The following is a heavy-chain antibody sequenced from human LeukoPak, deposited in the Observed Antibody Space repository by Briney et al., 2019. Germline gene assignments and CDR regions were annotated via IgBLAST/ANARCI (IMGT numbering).Heavy chain of an antibody. CDR3: ARGRQLIQAYCGGDCYPDFDY. J-gene: IGHJ4*02. D-gene: IGHD2-21*02. CDR1: GFTFSSYG. CDR2: IWYDGSNK. Sequence: GGSLRLSCAASGFTFSSYGMHWVRQAPGKGLEWVAVIWYDGSNKYYADSVKGRFTISRDNSKNTLYLQMNSLRAEDTAVYYCARGRQLIQAYCGGDCYPDFDYWGQGTLVTVSS. V-gene: IGHV3-33*01.